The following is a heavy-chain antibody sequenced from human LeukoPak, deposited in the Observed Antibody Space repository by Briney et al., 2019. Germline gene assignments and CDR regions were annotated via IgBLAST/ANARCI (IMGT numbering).Heavy chain of an antibody. CDR2: IYYSGST. Sequence: PSETLSLTCTVSGGSVSSGSYYWSWIRQPPGKGLEWIGYIYYSGSTNYNPSLKSRVTISVDTSKNQFSLKLSSVTAADTAVYYCARLRKGGNWASYYYYGMDVWGQGTTVTVSS. D-gene: IGHD4-23*01. CDR1: GGSVSSGSYY. J-gene: IGHJ6*02. V-gene: IGHV4-61*01. CDR3: ARLRKGGNWASYYYYGMDV.